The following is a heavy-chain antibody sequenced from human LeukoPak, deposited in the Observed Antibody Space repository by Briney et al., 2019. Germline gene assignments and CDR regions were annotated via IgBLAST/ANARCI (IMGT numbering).Heavy chain of an antibody. CDR2: IIPIFGTA. CDR3: ASGTWIQLWSLYYYYMDV. V-gene: IGHV1-69*05. D-gene: IGHD5-18*01. Sequence: SVKVSCKASGGTFSSYAISWVRQAPGQGLEWMGGIIPIFGTANYEQKFQGRVTITTDESTSTAYMELSSLRSEDTAVYYCASGTWIQLWSLYYYYMDVWGKGTTVTVSS. CDR1: GGTFSSYA. J-gene: IGHJ6*03.